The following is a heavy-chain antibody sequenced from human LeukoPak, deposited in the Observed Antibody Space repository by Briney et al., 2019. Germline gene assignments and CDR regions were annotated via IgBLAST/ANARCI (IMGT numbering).Heavy chain of an antibody. V-gene: IGHV1-69*04. D-gene: IGHD1-26*01. Sequence: AASVKVSCKASGGTFSSYAISWVRQAPGQGLEWMGRIIPILGIANYAQKFQGRVTITADKSTSTAYMELSSLRSEDTAVYYCARPPMGATDGAFDIWGQGTMVTVSS. J-gene: IGHJ3*02. CDR3: ARPPMGATDGAFDI. CDR2: IIPILGIA. CDR1: GGTFSSYA.